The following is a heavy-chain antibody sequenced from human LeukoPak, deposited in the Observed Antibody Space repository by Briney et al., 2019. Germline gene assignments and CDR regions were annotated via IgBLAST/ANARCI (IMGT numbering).Heavy chain of an antibody. D-gene: IGHD3-22*01. J-gene: IGHJ4*02. V-gene: IGHV1-8*01. CDR3: ARRRRNYDSNGYLAY. CDR2: IITNSGNT. Sequence: GSVKVSCKESRYTFTSYEIKWVRQATGQRREWVGWIITNSGNTDYAQKFQSRVTMTSNTSINTAYMKLSTLRSEDTAVYYCARRRRNYDSNGYLAYWGQGTLVTVSS. CDR1: RYTFTSYE.